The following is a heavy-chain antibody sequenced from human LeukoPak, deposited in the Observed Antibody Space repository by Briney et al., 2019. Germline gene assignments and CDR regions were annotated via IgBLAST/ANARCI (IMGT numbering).Heavy chain of an antibody. D-gene: IGHD6-13*01. J-gene: IGHJ1*01. Sequence: TGGSLRLSCAASGFTFSSYAMSWVRQAPGKGLEWVSAISGSGGSTYYADSVKGRFTISRDNSKNTLYLQMNSLRAEDTAVYYCARGIAAAPVLGAEYFQHWGQGTLVTVSS. CDR2: ISGSGGST. V-gene: IGHV3-23*01. CDR3: ARGIAAAPVLGAEYFQH. CDR1: GFTFSSYA.